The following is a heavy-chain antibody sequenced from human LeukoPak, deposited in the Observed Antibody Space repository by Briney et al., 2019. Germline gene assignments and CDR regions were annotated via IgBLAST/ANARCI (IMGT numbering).Heavy chain of an antibody. J-gene: IGHJ4*02. Sequence: VASVKVSCKASGYTFTSYDMNWVRQAPGQGLEWMGWMNPNSGNTGYAQKFQGRVTMTRNTSISTAYMELSSLRSEDTAVYYCARGTIRSSTSCYFYWGQGTLVTVSS. CDR3: ARGTIRSSTSCYFY. D-gene: IGHD2-2*01. V-gene: IGHV1-8*01. CDR1: GYTFTSYD. CDR2: MNPNSGNT.